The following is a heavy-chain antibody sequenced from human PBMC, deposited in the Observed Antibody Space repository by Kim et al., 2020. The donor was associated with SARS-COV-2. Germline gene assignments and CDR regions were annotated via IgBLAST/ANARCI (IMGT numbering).Heavy chain of an antibody. CDR3: AKSPYCGGDCYSGGMDV. J-gene: IGHJ6*02. Sequence: SVKVSCKASGGTFSSYVISWVRQTPGQGLEWMGGIIPIFGTANYAQKFQGRVTITADESTSTAYMELSSLRSEDTAVYYGAKSPYCGGDCYSGGMDVWGQGTTVIVSS. D-gene: IGHD2-21*02. CDR1: GGTFSSYV. V-gene: IGHV1-69*13. CDR2: IIPIFGTA.